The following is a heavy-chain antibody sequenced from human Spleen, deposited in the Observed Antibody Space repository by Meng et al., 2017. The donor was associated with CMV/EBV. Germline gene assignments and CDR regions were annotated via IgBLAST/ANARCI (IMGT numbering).Heavy chain of an antibody. D-gene: IGHD1-7*01. CDR2: IRYDGSNK. V-gene: IGHV3-30*02. CDR3: ARDGTFDWNYEDY. J-gene: IGHJ4*02. CDR1: GYSFTSYW. Sequence: GGSLRLSCKGSGYSFTSYWIGWVRQAPGKGLEWVAFIRYDGSNKYYADSVKGRFTISRDNAKNSLYLQMNSLRAEDTALYYCARDGTFDWNYEDYWGQGTLVTVSS.